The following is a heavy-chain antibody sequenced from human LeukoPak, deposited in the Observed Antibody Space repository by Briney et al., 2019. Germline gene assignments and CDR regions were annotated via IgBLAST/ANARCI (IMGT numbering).Heavy chain of an antibody. V-gene: IGHV4-4*09. CDR1: GGSISSYY. Sequence: SETLSLTCTVSGGSISSYYWSWVRQPPGKGLEWIGYIYTSGTTNYNPSLKSRVTISVDTSKNQFSLKLSSGTAADWAVYYCARSFIAAAGTKTRYYYYYMDVWGEGTTVTASS. D-gene: IGHD6-13*01. J-gene: IGHJ6*03. CDR3: ARSFIAAAGTKTRYYYYYMDV. CDR2: IYTSGTT.